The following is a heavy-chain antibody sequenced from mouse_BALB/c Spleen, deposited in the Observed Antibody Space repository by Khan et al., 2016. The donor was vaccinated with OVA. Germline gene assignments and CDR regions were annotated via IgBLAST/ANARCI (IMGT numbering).Heavy chain of an antibody. CDR3: ARGYYYGSAY. J-gene: IGHJ3*01. CDR1: GYTFTDYS. Sequence: QIQLVQSGPELKKPGETVKISCKASGYTFTDYSMHWVKQAPGKGLKWMGWINTETGETTYADDFKGRFAFSLETSASTAYLQINNLKNEDTATYFCARGYYYGSAYWGQGTLVTVSA. D-gene: IGHD1-1*01. CDR2: INTETGET. V-gene: IGHV9-2-1*01.